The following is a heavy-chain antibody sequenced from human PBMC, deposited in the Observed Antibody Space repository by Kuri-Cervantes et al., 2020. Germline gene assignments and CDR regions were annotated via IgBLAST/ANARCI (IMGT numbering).Heavy chain of an antibody. J-gene: IGHJ4*02. Sequence: GESLKISCAASGFTFSSYGMHWVRQAPGKGLEWVAVISYDGSNKYYADSVKGRFTISRDNSKNTLYLQMNSLRAEDTALYYCAKDIGDYYPPIFDYWGQGTLVTVSS. CDR1: GFTFSSYG. CDR2: ISYDGSNK. V-gene: IGHV3-30*18. D-gene: IGHD4-17*01. CDR3: AKDIGDYYPPIFDY.